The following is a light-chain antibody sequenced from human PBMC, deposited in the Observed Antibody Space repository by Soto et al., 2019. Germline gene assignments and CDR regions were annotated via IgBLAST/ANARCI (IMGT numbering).Light chain of an antibody. Sequence: EIVVTQSPVTLSVSAGEGATLSCRASQRVSGNYVAWYQQKPGQSPRLLMYHASTRATGIPDRFSGSGSGADFTLTISRLEPEDFAVYHCQQYGSSPYTVGQGTKVDSK. J-gene: IGKJ2*01. V-gene: IGKV3-20*01. CDR1: QRVSGNY. CDR3: QQYGSSPYT. CDR2: HAS.